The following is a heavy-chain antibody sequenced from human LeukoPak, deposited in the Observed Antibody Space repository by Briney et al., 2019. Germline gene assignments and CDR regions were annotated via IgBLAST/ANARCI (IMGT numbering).Heavy chain of an antibody. V-gene: IGHV4-39*02. CDR2: ISSSGNT. J-gene: IGHJ4*02. CDR3: ARLGAGPTYYDFWSGYSSFYFDY. Sequence: KTSDTLSLTGTASDGSTSSVTYYWGLIRQPPGKGLQWIGGISSSGNTYYIPSLKSRITIFIDTSKNHFSLKLSSVSAADTAVYYCARLGAGPTYYDFWSGYSSFYFDYWGQGTLVTVSS. CDR1: DGSTSSVTYY. D-gene: IGHD3-3*01.